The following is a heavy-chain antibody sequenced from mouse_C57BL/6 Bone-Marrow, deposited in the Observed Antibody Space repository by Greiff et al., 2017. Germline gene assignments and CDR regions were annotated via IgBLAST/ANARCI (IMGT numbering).Heavy chain of an antibody. J-gene: IGHJ1*03. V-gene: IGHV5-9-1*02. CDR3: TRPYYGSSYWDCDV. CDR2: ISRGGGYI. Sequence: EVHLVESGEGLVKPGGSLKLSCAASGFTFSSYAMSWVRQTPEQRLEWVAYISRGGGYIYYADTVKGRFTIPRDNAWNPTYLQRRSRKSEDTAMDYCTRPYYGSSYWDCDVWGTGTTVTVSS. CDR1: GFTFSSYA. D-gene: IGHD1-1*01.